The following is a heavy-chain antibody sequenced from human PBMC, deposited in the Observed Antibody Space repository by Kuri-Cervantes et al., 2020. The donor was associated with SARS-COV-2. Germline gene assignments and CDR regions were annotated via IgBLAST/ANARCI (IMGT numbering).Heavy chain of an antibody. CDR2: ISAYKGNT. CDR3: ARLVRSIAAQGFLLFDY. CDR1: VYTFTSED. D-gene: IGHD6-6*01. V-gene: IGHV1-18*01. J-gene: IGHJ4*02. Sequence: SVNVSCKTSVYTFTSEDISWVRQAPGQGLEWMGWISAYKGNTNYAQKLQGRVTLTTDKSTSTAYMELRSLRSDDTAVYYCARLVRSIAAQGFLLFDYWGQGTLVTVSS.